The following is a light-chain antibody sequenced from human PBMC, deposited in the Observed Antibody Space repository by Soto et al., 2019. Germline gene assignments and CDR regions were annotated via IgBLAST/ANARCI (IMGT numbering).Light chain of an antibody. J-gene: IGKJ2*01. V-gene: IGKV4-1*01. CDR2: WAS. Sequence: DIVMTQSPDSLAVSLGERATINCKSSQSVLYSSNNKNYLAWYKKKAGHPPKLLIYWASTRESGVPDRFSGSGSGTYFTLTLSSLQAVDVAVYYCQHEYSNPPDTFGQGAKLEIK. CDR3: QHEYSNPPDT. CDR1: QSVLYSSNNKNY.